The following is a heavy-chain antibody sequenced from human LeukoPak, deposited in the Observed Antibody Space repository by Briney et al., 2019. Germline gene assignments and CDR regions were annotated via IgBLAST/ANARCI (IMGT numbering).Heavy chain of an antibody. J-gene: IGHJ6*02. D-gene: IGHD4-17*01. CDR2: IIPIFGTA. Sequence: SVRVSYKASGGTFSIYAISWVRQAPGQGLEGVGGIIPIFGTANYAQKFQGRVTITADKSTSTAYMELSSLRSEDTAVYYCAREDGTVTTGRHYGMDVWGQGTTVTVSS. CDR3: AREDGTVTTGRHYGMDV. CDR1: GGTFSIYA. V-gene: IGHV1-69*06.